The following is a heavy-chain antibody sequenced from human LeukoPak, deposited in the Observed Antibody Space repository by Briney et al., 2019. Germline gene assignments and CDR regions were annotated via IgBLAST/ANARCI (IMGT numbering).Heavy chain of an antibody. Sequence: PGGSLRLSCAASGFTVSSNYMSWVRQAPRKGLGWVSVIYSGGSTYYADSVKGRFTISRDNSKNTLYLQMNSLRAEDTAVYYCAREGRAYYDSSGYYYDAFDIWGQGTMVTVSS. CDR2: IYSGGST. CDR3: AREGRAYYDSSGYYYDAFDI. J-gene: IGHJ3*02. D-gene: IGHD3-22*01. V-gene: IGHV3-53*01. CDR1: GFTVSSNY.